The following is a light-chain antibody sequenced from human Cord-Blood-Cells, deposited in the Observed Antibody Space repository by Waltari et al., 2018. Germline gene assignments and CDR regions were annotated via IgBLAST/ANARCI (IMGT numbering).Light chain of an antibody. V-gene: IGLV2-14*01. CDR2: DVS. CDR3: SSYTSSSTLV. J-gene: IGLJ2*01. CDR1: SRDGGGYNY. Sequence: QSALTQPASVSGSPGQSITISCTATSRDGGGYNYVSWYQQHPGKAPKLMIYDVSNRPSGVSNRFSGSKSGNSASLTISGLQAEDEADYYYSSYTSSSTLVFGGGTKLTVL.